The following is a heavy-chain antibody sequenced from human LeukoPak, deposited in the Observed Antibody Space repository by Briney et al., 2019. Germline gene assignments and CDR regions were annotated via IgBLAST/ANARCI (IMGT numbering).Heavy chain of an antibody. V-gene: IGHV4-4*02. Sequence: SETLSLTCAVSGGSISSSNWWSWVRQPPGKGLEWIGEIYHSGSTNYNPSLKSRVTISVDTSKNQFSLKLSSVTAADTAVYYCARVIAAAGPDRIIDYWGQGTLVTVSS. CDR3: ARVIAAAGPDRIIDY. D-gene: IGHD6-13*01. CDR1: GGSISSSNW. CDR2: IYHSGST. J-gene: IGHJ4*02.